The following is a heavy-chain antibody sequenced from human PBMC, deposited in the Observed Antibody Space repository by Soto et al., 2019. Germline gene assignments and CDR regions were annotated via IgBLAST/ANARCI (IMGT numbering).Heavy chain of an antibody. CDR2: ISDRGAI. Sequence: PSETLSLTCTVSGISITSSYWNWFRQSPGKGLEWIGQISDRGAINYNPPLESRVTISTDTSNNQVSLTLTAVDTADTAIYYCARGRHWFGPWGQGTLVTVS. CDR3: ARGRHWFGP. CDR1: GISITSSY. V-gene: IGHV4-59*01. J-gene: IGHJ5*02.